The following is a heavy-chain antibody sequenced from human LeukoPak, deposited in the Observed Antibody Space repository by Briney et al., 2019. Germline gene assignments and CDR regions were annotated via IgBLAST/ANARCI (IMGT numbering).Heavy chain of an antibody. J-gene: IGHJ6*02. CDR1: GGSIISYY. D-gene: IGHD2-15*01. Sequence: PSETLSLTCTVSGGSIISYYWSWIGKPPGKGLEWMGYIYYSGSTNYNPSLKSRVTISVDTSKNQFSLKLSSVTAADTAVYYCARGRYCSGGSCYFMDVWGQGTTVTVSS. V-gene: IGHV4-59*01. CDR3: ARGRYCSGGSCYFMDV. CDR2: IYYSGST.